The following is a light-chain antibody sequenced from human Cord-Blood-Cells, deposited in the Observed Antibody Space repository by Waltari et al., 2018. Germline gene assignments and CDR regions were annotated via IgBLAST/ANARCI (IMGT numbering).Light chain of an antibody. Sequence: QSALTQPASVSGSPRQSITISCTGTSSDVGGSNYVSWYQQHPGKAPKLIIYDVSNRPSGVSNRFSGSKSGNTASLTISGLQAEDEADYYCSSYTSSSTWVFGGGTKLTVL. CDR1: SSDVGGSNY. CDR2: DVS. J-gene: IGLJ3*02. CDR3: SSYTSSSTWV. V-gene: IGLV2-14*01.